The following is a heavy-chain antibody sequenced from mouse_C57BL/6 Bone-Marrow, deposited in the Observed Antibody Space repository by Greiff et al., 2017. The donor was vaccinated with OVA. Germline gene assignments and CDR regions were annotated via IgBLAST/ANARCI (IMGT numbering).Heavy chain of an antibody. CDR1: GYTFTDYY. CDR2: INPNNGGT. V-gene: IGHV1-26*01. CDR3: VNYRYAKDY. Sequence: EVQLQQSGPELVKPGASVKISCKASGYTFTDYYMNWVKQSHGKSLEWIGDINPNNGGTSYNQKFKGKATLTVDKSSSTAYMELRSLTSEDSAIYYCVNYRYAKDYWGQGTSVTVAS. D-gene: IGHD2-1*01. J-gene: IGHJ4*01.